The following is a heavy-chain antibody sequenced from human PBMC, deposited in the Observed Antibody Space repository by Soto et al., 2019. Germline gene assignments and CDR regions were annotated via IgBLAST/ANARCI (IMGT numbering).Heavy chain of an antibody. J-gene: IGHJ4*02. CDR2: IYYSGST. Sequence: SETLSLTCTVSGGSISSYYWSWIRQPPGKGLEWIGYIYYSGSTNYNPSLKSRVTISVGTSKNQFSLKLSSVTAADTAVYYCARVGLGDYDLYYFDYWGQGTLVTVSS. CDR1: GGSISSYY. CDR3: ARVGLGDYDLYYFDY. V-gene: IGHV4-59*01. D-gene: IGHD4-17*01.